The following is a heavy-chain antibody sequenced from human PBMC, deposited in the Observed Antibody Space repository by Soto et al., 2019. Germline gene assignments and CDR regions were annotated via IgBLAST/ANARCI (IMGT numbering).Heavy chain of an antibody. D-gene: IGHD3-22*01. CDR2: FSNSGSTM. Sequence: GGSRRLSCAASGFTFSDYYMSWSRQAPGKGLGWVSYFSNSGSTMFYADSVKGRFTISRDNAKNSVYLHMHSLRAEDTAVYYCARDAGSGDHDSGYHYAFDYWGQGTLVTVSS. J-gene: IGHJ4*02. CDR3: ARDAGSGDHDSGYHYAFDY. CDR1: GFTFSDYY. V-gene: IGHV3-11*01.